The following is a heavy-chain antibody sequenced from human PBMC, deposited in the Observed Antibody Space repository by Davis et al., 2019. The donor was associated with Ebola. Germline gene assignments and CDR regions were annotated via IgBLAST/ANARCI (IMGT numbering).Heavy chain of an antibody. CDR3: ARESRYQLLYVDY. D-gene: IGHD2-2*01. V-gene: IGHV4-59*01. CDR2: IYYSGST. CDR1: GGSISSYY. Sequence: MPSETLSLTCTVSGGSISSYYWSWIRQPPGKGLEWIGYIYYSGSTNYNPSLKSRVTISVDTSKNQFSLKLSSVTAADTAVYYCARESRYQLLYVDYWGQGTLVTVSS. J-gene: IGHJ4*02.